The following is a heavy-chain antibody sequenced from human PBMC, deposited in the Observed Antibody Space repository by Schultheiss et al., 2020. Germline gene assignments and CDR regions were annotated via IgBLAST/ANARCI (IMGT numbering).Heavy chain of an antibody. CDR1: GGSISSYY. J-gene: IGHJ3*02. CDR2: IYYSGST. Sequence: SETLSLTCTVSGGSISSYYWSWIRQPAGKGLEWIGSIYYSGSTYYNPSLKSRVTISVDRSKNQFSLKLSSVTAADTAVYYCARGGTMVRGVICAFDIWGQGTMVTVSS. D-gene: IGHD3-10*01. CDR3: ARGGTMVRGVICAFDI. V-gene: IGHV4-4*07.